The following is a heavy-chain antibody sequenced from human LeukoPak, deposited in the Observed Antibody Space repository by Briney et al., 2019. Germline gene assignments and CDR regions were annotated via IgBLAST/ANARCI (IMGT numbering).Heavy chain of an antibody. CDR1: GYTFTSYA. V-gene: IGHV1-3*01. J-gene: IGHJ4*02. CDR2: INAGNGNT. Sequence: RASVKVSCKASGYTFTSYAMHWVRQAPGQRLEWMGWINAGNGNTKYSQKFQGRVTITRDTSASTAYMELSSLRSEDTAVYYCARDLEDYVWGSYPDYWGQGTLVTVSS. CDR3: ARDLEDYVWGSYPDY. D-gene: IGHD3-16*02.